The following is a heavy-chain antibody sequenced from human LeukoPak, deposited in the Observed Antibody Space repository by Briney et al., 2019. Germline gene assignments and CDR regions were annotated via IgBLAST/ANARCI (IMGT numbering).Heavy chain of an antibody. CDR2: IYYSGST. D-gene: IGHD5-24*01. V-gene: IGHV4-39*07. CDR3: ARVTRDGYSYFDY. CDR1: GGSISSSSYY. J-gene: IGHJ4*02. Sequence: SETLSLTCTVSGGSISSSSYYWGWIRQPPGKGLEWIGSIYYSGSTYYNPSLKSRVTISVDTSKNQFSLKLSSVTAADTAVYYCARVTRDGYSYFDYWGQGTLVTASS.